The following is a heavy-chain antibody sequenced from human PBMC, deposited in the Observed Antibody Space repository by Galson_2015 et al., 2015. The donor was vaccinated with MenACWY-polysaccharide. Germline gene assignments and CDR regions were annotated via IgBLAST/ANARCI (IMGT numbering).Heavy chain of an antibody. CDR2: ICGSDSGT. D-gene: IGHD2-15*01. Sequence: SLRLSCAASGFTFRSHAMTWVRQAPGKGLEWVSVICGSDSGTCYADFVKGRLTISRDNSKNTLYLQMNSLRAEDTVLYYCARNLGGSCYSAIDFWGQGTLVTVSS. V-gene: IGHV3-23*01. J-gene: IGHJ4*02. CDR1: GFTFRSHA. CDR3: ARNLGGSCYSAIDF.